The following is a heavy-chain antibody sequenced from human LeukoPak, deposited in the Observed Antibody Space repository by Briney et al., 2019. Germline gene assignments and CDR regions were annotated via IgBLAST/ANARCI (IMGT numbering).Heavy chain of an antibody. Sequence: PGGSLRLSCAASVFTSSDYYMSCIRHAPGKGLECVSYISSSGSIIYYADSVKGLFTISRDNAKNSLYLQMNSLRAEDTAVYYCARDQMDTAHFDYWGQGTLVTVSS. D-gene: IGHD5-18*01. CDR2: ISSSGSII. CDR1: VFTSSDYY. CDR3: ARDQMDTAHFDY. V-gene: IGHV3-11*01. J-gene: IGHJ4*02.